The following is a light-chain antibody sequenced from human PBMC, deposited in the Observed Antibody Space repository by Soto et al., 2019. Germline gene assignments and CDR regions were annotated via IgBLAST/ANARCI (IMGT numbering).Light chain of an antibody. V-gene: IGKV1-39*01. CDR2: AAS. CDR1: QTISSY. Sequence: DIQMTQSPSSLSASVEDRVTITCRASQTISSYLNWYQQKPGKAPKLLIYAASSLQSGVPSRFSGSGSGIDFTLTISSLQPEDFAIYYCQQSYNTPQYTFGQGTELEIK. J-gene: IGKJ2*01. CDR3: QQSYNTPQYT.